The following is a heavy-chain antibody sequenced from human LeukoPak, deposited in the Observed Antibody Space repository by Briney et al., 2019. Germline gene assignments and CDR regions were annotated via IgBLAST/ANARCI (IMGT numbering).Heavy chain of an antibody. Sequence: ETLSLTCTVSGGSISSYYWSWIRQPAGKGLEWIGRIYTSGSTNYNPSLKSRVTMSVDTSKNQFSLKLSSVTAADTAVYYCARGLGAIAVAGWSYYFDYWGQGTLVTVSS. J-gene: IGHJ4*02. V-gene: IGHV4-4*07. CDR2: IYTSGST. CDR1: GGSISSYY. CDR3: ARGLGAIAVAGWSYYFDY. D-gene: IGHD6-19*01.